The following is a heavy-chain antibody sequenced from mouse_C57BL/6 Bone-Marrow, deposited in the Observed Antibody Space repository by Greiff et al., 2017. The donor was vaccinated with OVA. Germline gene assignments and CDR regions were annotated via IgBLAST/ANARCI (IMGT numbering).Heavy chain of an antibody. V-gene: IGHV1-80*01. CDR1: GYAFSGYW. J-gene: IGHJ2*02. Sequence: VQLQQSGAELVKPGASVKISCKASGYAFSGYWMNWVRQRPGKGLEWIGQIYPGDGDTNYNGNFKDKATLTADKSSSTAYMPLSGLTSEDSAVYFYARGIPLDQWGQGTSLTVSS. CDR2: IYPGDGDT. CDR3: ARGIPLDQ.